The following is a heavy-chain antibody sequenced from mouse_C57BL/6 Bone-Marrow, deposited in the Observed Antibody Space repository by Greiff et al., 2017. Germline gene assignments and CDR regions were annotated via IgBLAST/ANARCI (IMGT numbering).Heavy chain of an antibody. D-gene: IGHD1-1*01. CDR2: INPNYGTT. Sequence: VQLQQSGPELVKPGASVKISCKASGYSFTDYNMNWVKQSNGKSLEWIGVINPNYGTTSYNQKFKGKATLTVDQSSSTAYMQLNSLTSDDSAVYDCARSYYGSSYGYFDVWGTGTTVTVSS. CDR1: GYSFTDYN. CDR3: ARSYYGSSYGYFDV. V-gene: IGHV1-39*01. J-gene: IGHJ1*03.